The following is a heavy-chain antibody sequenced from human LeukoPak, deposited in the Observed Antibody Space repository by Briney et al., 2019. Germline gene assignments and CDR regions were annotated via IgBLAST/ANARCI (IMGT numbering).Heavy chain of an antibody. CDR2: ISGSSDYI. D-gene: IGHD3-9*01. J-gene: IGHJ4*02. CDR3: ARDGTNYDILTGYFY. CDR1: GFTFSSYS. V-gene: IGHV3-21*01. Sequence: GGSPRLSCAASGFTFSSYSMNWVRQAPGKGLEWVSSISGSSDYIYYADSVKGRFTISRDNAKNSLYLQMNSLRAEDTAVYYCARDGTNYDILTGYFYWGQGTLVTVSS.